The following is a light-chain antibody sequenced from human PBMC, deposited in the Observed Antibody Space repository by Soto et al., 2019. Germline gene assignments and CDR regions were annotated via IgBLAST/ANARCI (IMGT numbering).Light chain of an antibody. CDR2: WAS. CDR1: QTLLYSSNNKNF. CDR3: QQYFSTLPYT. V-gene: IGKV4-1*01. Sequence: DIVLTQSPESLTVSLGERATINCKSSQTLLYSSNNKNFLSWYQQKPGQPPKLLIYWASTRKFGVPDRFSGSGSGTDFTLTITNLQDEDVAVYYCQQYFSTLPYTFGQGTRLEI. J-gene: IGKJ2*01.